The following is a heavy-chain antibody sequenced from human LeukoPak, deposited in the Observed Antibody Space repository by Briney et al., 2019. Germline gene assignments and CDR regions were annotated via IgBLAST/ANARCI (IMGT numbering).Heavy chain of an antibody. CDR2: IHYSGST. Sequence: KPSQTLSLTCTVSGGSISSGGYFWSWIRQLPGKGLEWIGYIHYSGSTYYYPSRKCRVSMSVDRSKNQFSLKLTSVTAADTAVYYCARDRETSMGGGTFDIWGQGTMVTVSS. J-gene: IGHJ3*02. D-gene: IGHD3-10*01. V-gene: IGHV4-31*03. CDR1: GGSISSGGYF. CDR3: ARDRETSMGGGTFDI.